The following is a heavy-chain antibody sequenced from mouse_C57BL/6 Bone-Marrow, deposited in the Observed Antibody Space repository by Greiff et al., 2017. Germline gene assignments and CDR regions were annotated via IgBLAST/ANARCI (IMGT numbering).Heavy chain of an antibody. CDR2: IDPSDSYT. V-gene: IGHV1-69*01. CDR1: GYTFTSYW. J-gene: IGHJ3*01. D-gene: IGHD3-2*02. Sequence: VQLQQPGAELVMPGASVKLSCKASGYTFTSYWMHWVKQRPGQGLEWIGEIDPSDSYTNYNQKFKGKSTLTVDKSSSTAYMQLSSLTSEDSAVYVCAREGMLSAWFAYWGQGTLVTVSA. CDR3: AREGMLSAWFAY.